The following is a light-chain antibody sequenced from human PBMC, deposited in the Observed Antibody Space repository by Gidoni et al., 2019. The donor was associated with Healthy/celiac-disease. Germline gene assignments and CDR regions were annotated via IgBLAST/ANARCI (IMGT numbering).Light chain of an antibody. CDR2: GAS. CDR3: QQYNNWPPYS. V-gene: IGKV3-15*01. CDR1: QSVSSN. J-gene: IGKJ2*03. Sequence: EIVMPKSPATLPVSPGERATLSCRASQSVSSNLAWYQQKPGQAPRLLIYGASTRATGIPARFSGSGSGTEFTLTISSLQSEDFAVYYCQQYNNWPPYSFGQGTKLEIK.